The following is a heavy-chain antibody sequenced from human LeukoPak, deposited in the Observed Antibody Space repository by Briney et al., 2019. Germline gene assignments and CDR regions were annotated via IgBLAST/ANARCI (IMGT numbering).Heavy chain of an antibody. CDR2: ISGSGGST. CDR1: GFTFSSYG. D-gene: IGHD3-22*01. V-gene: IGHV3-23*01. CDR3: AKDPSYYYDSSGYKDY. Sequence: GGSLRLSCAASGFTFSSYGMHWVRQAPGKGLEWVSAISGSGGSTYYADSVKGRFTISRDNSKNTLYLRMNSLRAEDTAVYYCAKDPSYYYDSSGYKDYWGQGTLVTVSS. J-gene: IGHJ4*02.